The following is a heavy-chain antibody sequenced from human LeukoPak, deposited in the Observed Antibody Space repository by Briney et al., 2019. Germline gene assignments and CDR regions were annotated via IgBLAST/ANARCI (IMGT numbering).Heavy chain of an antibody. D-gene: IGHD3-10*01. J-gene: IGHJ4*02. CDR2: ISSSGSTI. CDR3: ARSASPYYYGSGSYQAPYY. Sequence: GGSLRLSCAASGFTFSSYEMNWVRQAPGKGLEWVSYISSSGSTIYYADSVKGRFTISRDSAKSSLYLQMNSLRAEDTAVYYCARSASPYYYGSGSYQAPYYWGQGTLVTVSS. CDR1: GFTFSSYE. V-gene: IGHV3-48*03.